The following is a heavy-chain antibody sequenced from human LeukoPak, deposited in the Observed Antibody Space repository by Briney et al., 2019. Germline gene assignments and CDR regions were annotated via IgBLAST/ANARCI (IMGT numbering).Heavy chain of an antibody. CDR3: ARDRGGTGDFDY. CDR1: GYTFISYV. Sequence: ASVKVSCKASGYTFISYVMHWVRRAPGQRLEWMGWINAGNGDTKYSQKFQGRVTIARDTSASTAYMELSSLGSEDTAVYYCARDRGGTGDFDYWGQGTLVTVSS. D-gene: IGHD1-1*01. CDR2: INAGNGDT. J-gene: IGHJ4*02. V-gene: IGHV1-3*01.